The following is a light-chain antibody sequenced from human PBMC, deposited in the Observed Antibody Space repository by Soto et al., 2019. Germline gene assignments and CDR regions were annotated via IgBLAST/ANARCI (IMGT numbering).Light chain of an antibody. CDR3: QQYNNYPWT. CDR1: QSISSW. CDR2: KAS. J-gene: IGKJ1*01. V-gene: IGKV1-5*03. Sequence: DIQMTQSPSTLSASVGDRVTITCLASQSISSWLAWYQQKPGKAPKLLIYKASSLESGVPSRFSGSGFGTEFTITISSLQPDDSATYYCQQYNNYPWTFGQGTKVDIK.